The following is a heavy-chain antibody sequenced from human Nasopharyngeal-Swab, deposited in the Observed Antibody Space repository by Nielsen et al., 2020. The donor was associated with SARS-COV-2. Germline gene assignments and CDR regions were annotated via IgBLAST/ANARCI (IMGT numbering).Heavy chain of an antibody. CDR1: GFTFSSYA. CDR2: ISGSGGST. CDR3: AKYPTLLPSYYYGMDV. V-gene: IGHV3-23*01. Sequence: GESPKISCAASGFTFSSYAMSWVRQAPGKGLEWVSAISGSGGSTYYADSVKGRFTISRDNSKNTLYLQMNSLRAEDTAVYYCAKYPTLLPSYYYGMDVWGQGTTVTVSS. J-gene: IGHJ6*02.